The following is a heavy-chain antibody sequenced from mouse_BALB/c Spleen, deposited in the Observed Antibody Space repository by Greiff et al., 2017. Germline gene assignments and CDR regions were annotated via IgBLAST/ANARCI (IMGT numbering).Heavy chain of an antibody. V-gene: IGHV1S81*02. Sequence: QVQLKQSGAELVKPGASVKLSCKASGYTFTSYWMHWVKQRPGQGLEWIGEINPSNGRTNYNEKFKSKATLTVDKSSSTAYMQLSSLTSEDSAVYYCARKDDGYYVWYFDVWGAGTTVTVSS. D-gene: IGHD2-3*01. CDR2: INPSNGRT. CDR1: GYTFTSYW. J-gene: IGHJ1*01. CDR3: ARKDDGYYVWYFDV.